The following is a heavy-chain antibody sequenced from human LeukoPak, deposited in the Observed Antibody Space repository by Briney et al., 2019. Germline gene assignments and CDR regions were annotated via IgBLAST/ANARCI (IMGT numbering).Heavy chain of an antibody. V-gene: IGHV4-59*01. CDR1: GGSFSGYY. J-gene: IGHJ4*02. CDR3: ARVSPWYLDY. CDR2: IYYSGST. Sequence: SETLSLTCAVYGGSFSGYYWSWIRQPPGKGLEWIGYIYYSGSTNYNPSLKSRVTISVDTSKNQFSLKLSSVTAADTAVYYCARVSPWYLDYWGQGTLVTVSS.